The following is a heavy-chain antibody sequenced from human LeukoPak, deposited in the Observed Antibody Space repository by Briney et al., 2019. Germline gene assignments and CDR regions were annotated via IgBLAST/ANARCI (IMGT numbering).Heavy chain of an antibody. CDR1: GFTFSNYA. J-gene: IGHJ4*02. V-gene: IGHV3-23*01. Sequence: GASLRLSCAASGFTFSNYAMSWVRQAPGKGLEWVSAITGSGGNTYYADSVKGRFTIARDNSKNTVFLQMNSLRAEDTAVYYCAKWGDYDVLTGYYVSDYWGQGTLVAVSS. CDR2: ITGSGGNT. CDR3: AKWGDYDVLTGYYVSDY. D-gene: IGHD3-9*01.